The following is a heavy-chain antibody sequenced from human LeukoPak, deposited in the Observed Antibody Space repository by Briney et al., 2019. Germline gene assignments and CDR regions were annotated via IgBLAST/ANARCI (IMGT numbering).Heavy chain of an antibody. CDR3: AKDLTYYGSGSYYAGGFDY. CDR2: ISGSGGST. Sequence: GGSLRLSCAAPGFTFSSYTMTWVRQAPGKGLEWVSAISGSGGSTYYADSVKGRFTISRDNSKNTLYLQMNSLRAEDTAVYYCAKDLTYYGSGSYYAGGFDYWGQGTLVTVSS. V-gene: IGHV3-23*01. D-gene: IGHD3-10*01. CDR1: GFTFSSYT. J-gene: IGHJ4*02.